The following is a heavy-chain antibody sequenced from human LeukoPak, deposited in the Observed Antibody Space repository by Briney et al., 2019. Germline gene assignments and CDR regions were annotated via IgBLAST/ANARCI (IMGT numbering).Heavy chain of an antibody. CDR2: IYHSGST. V-gene: IGHV4-38-2*01. CDR1: GGSISSSNW. Sequence: SETLSLTCAVSGGSISSSNWWSWIRQPPGKGLEWIGSIYHSGSTYYNPSLKSRVTISVDTSKNQFSLKLSSVTAADTAVYYCARGAPGIAAAGREVNWFDPWGQGTLVTVSS. J-gene: IGHJ5*02. CDR3: ARGAPGIAAAGREVNWFDP. D-gene: IGHD6-13*01.